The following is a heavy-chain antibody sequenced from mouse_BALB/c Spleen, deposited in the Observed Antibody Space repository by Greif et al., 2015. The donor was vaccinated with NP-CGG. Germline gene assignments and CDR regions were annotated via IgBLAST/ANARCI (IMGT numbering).Heavy chain of an antibody. CDR3: ARWDWYFDV. Sequence: VQLQQSGAELVKPGASVKLSCTASGFNIKDTYMHWVKQRPEQGLEWIGRINXANGNTKYDPKFQGKATITADTSSDTAYLQLSSLTSEDTAVYYCARWDWYFDVWGAGTTVTVSS. CDR1: GFNIKDTY. CDR2: INXANGNT. V-gene: IGHV14-3*02. J-gene: IGHJ1*01.